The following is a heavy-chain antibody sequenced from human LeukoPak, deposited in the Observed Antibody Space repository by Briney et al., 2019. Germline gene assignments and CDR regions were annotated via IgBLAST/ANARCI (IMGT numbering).Heavy chain of an antibody. J-gene: IGHJ6*03. CDR2: TNWDGAST. CDR1: GFLFDDYG. V-gene: IGHV3-20*04. CDR3: GRVYCSTTSCYDYYDYYMDV. Sequence: GGSLRLSCAASGFLFDDYGMSWVRHVPGKGLEWVSSTNWDGASTGYADSVKGRFTISRDNVKNFLYLQMNSLRVEDTALYFCGRVYCSTTSCYDYYDYYMDVWGKGTTVTVSS. D-gene: IGHD2-2*01.